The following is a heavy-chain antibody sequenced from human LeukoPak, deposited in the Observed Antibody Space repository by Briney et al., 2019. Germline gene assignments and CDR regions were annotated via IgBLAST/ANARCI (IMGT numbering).Heavy chain of an antibody. D-gene: IGHD5-12*01. CDR1: GGSVSSGGYS. CDR2: IYHSGST. CDR3: ARTTSNYDYYFDY. J-gene: IGHJ4*02. V-gene: IGHV4-30-2*01. Sequence: PQTLSLTCAVSGGSVSSGGYSWSWIRQPPGMGLEWIGYIYHSGSTYYNPSLNSRVTISVDRSKNHFSLRLSSVTAADTAVYYCARTTSNYDYYFDYWGQGTLVTVSS.